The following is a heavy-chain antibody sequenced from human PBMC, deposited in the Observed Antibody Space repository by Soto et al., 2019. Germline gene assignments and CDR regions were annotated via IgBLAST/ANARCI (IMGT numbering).Heavy chain of an antibody. CDR3: AKGPSFYDYGDYEEFYYFDY. J-gene: IGHJ4*02. V-gene: IGHV3-9*01. CDR1: GFPFDDYA. CDR2: ISWNSGSI. D-gene: IGHD4-17*01. Sequence: GGSLRLSCAASGFPFDDYAMHWVRQAPGKGLEWVSGISWNSGSIGYADSVKGRFTISRDNAKNSLYLQMNSLRAEDTALYYCAKGPSFYDYGDYEEFYYFDYWGQGTLVTVSS.